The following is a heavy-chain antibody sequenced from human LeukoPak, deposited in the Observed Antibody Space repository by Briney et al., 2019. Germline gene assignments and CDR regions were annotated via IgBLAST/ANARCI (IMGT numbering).Heavy chain of an antibody. D-gene: IGHD3-3*01. Sequence: ASVKVSCKASGYTFTSYAMNWVRQAPGQGLEWMGWINTNTGNPTYAQGFTGRFAFSLDTSVSTAYLQISSLKAEDTAVYYCARPRWAFGVVSNLDYWGQGTLVTVSS. CDR3: ARPRWAFGVVSNLDY. J-gene: IGHJ4*02. V-gene: IGHV7-4-1*02. CDR1: GYTFTSYA. CDR2: INTNTGNP.